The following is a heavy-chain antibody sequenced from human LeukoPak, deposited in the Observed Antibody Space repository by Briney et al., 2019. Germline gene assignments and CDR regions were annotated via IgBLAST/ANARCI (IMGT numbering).Heavy chain of an antibody. CDR1: GTNFRGYG. CDR2: IIPILRTP. V-gene: IGHV1-69*04. J-gene: IGHJ6*02. Sequence: ASVKVSCKASGTNFRGYGISWVRQAPGQGLEWMGRIIPILRTPNYAQKFQDRVTITADKSTSTAYMELSSLRSEDTAVYYCVLGFCSGGSCPYSHFYDMDVWGQGTTVIVSS. D-gene: IGHD2-15*01. CDR3: VLGFCSGGSCPYSHFYDMDV.